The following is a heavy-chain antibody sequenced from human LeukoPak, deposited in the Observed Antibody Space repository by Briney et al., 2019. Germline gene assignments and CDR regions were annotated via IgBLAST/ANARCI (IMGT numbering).Heavy chain of an antibody. CDR2: LKQDGTEK. D-gene: IGHD3-10*01. J-gene: IGHJ4*02. CDR3: AKVANYYYGSETYYFFEH. CDR1: GYLFSSCC. V-gene: IGHV3-7*02. Sequence: GGSVSLLCAACGYLFSSCCVLGARRAPGRARECVANLKQDGTEKYYVDYVKGRFNISIDNAKNSLYLQMNSLRVEDTAVYYCAKVANYYYGSETYYFFEHWGQGTPVTASS.